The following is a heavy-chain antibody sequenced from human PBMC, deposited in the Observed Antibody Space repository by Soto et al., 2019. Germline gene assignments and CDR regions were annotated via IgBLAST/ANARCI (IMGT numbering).Heavy chain of an antibody. V-gene: IGHV3-30*18. J-gene: IGHJ6*02. Sequence: PWGSLRLSCAASGFTFSSYGMHWVRQAPGKGLEWVAVISYDGSNKYYADSVKGRFTISRDNSKNTLYLQMNSLRAEDTAVYYCAKDSGCSSTSCYANLDYYYYGMDVWGQGTTVTVSS. CDR2: ISYDGSNK. CDR3: AKDSGCSSTSCYANLDYYYYGMDV. CDR1: GFTFSSYG. D-gene: IGHD2-2*01.